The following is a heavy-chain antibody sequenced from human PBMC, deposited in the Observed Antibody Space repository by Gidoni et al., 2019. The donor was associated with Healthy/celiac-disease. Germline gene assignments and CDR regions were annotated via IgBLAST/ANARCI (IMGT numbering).Heavy chain of an antibody. D-gene: IGHD2-8*01. CDR1: GFTFSNAW. J-gene: IGHJ4*02. CDR2: IKSKTDGGTT. CDR3: TTDSWSMTRGTGYFDY. Sequence: GESGGGLVKPGGSLRLSCAASGFTFSNAWMSWVRQAPGTGREWVGRIKSKTDGGTTDYAAPVKGRFTISRDDSKNTLYLQMNSLKTEDTAVYYCTTDSWSMTRGTGYFDYWGQGTRSPSPQ. V-gene: IGHV3-15*01.